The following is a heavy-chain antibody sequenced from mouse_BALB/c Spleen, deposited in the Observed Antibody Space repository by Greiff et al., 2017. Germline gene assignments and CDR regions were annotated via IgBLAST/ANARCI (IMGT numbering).Heavy chain of an antibody. V-gene: IGHV5-6*01. Sequence: EVQVVESGGDLVKPGGSLKLSCAASGFTFSSYGMSWVRQTPDKRLEWVATISSGGSYTYYPDSVKGRFTISRDNAKNTLYLQMSSLKSEDTAMYYCARHKEITTNYYAMDYWGQGTSVTVSS. CDR2: ISSGGSYT. D-gene: IGHD2-4*01. CDR1: GFTFSSYG. CDR3: ARHKEITTNYYAMDY. J-gene: IGHJ4*01.